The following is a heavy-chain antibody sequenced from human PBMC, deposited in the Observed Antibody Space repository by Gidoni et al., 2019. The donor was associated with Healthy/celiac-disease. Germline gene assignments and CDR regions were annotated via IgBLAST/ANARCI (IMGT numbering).Heavy chain of an antibody. Sequence: QVQLVESGGGVVQPGRSLRLSCAAAGFTFTRYGMHWGRQAPGKGLEWVAVIWYDGSNKYYADSVKGRFTISRDNSKNTLYLQMNSLRAEDTAVYYCARDPTTVVTNWYFDLWGRGTLVTVSS. D-gene: IGHD4-17*01. CDR2: IWYDGSNK. J-gene: IGHJ2*01. V-gene: IGHV3-33*01. CDR1: GFTFTRYG. CDR3: ARDPTTVVTNWYFDL.